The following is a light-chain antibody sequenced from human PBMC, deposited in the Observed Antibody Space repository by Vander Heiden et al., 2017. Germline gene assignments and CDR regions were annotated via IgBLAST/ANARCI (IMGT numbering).Light chain of an antibody. CDR3: QSEDSSGTWV. J-gene: IGLJ3*02. Sequence: SYELTQPPSVSVSPGQTARITCSGDALPKQYAFWYQQKPGQAPVLLIYKDSERPSGIPERFSGSSSGKTVTLTISGVQAEDEADYYCQSEDSSGTWVCGGGTKLTVL. V-gene: IGLV3-25*03. CDR1: ALPKQY. CDR2: KDS.